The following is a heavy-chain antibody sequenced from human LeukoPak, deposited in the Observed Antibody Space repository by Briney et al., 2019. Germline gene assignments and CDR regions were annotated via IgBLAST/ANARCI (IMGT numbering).Heavy chain of an antibody. CDR2: IFHSGST. V-gene: IGHV4-39*01. Sequence: SETLSLTCTVSPVSISSSSYFWGWIRQPPGKGLEWIGNIFHSGSTYYNPSLESRVTISIDTSKDQFSLNLKSVTAADTAVYYCASLRSYYGSGSPLEYWGQGTLVTVSS. CDR1: PVSISSSSYF. CDR3: ASLRSYYGSGSPLEY. D-gene: IGHD3-10*01. J-gene: IGHJ4*02.